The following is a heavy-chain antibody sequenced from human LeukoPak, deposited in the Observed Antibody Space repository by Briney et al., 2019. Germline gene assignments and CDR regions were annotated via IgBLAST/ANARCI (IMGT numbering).Heavy chain of an antibody. Sequence: PGGSLRLSCAASGFTFSGYYMSWIRQAPGKGLEWVSYISSSGSTIYYADSVKGRFTISRDNAKNSLYLQMNSLRAEDTAVYYCARDRRDGYNRFDYWGQGTLVTVSS. CDR1: GFTFSGYY. V-gene: IGHV3-11*04. J-gene: IGHJ4*02. D-gene: IGHD5-24*01. CDR3: ARDRRDGYNRFDY. CDR2: ISSSGSTI.